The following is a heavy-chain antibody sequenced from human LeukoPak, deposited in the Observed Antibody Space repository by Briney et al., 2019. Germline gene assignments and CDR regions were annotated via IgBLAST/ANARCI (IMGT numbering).Heavy chain of an antibody. CDR1: GGSISSYY. V-gene: IGHV4-59*01. CDR3: ARVMGIAAKDAFDI. J-gene: IGHJ3*02. D-gene: IGHD6-13*01. Sequence: SETLSLTCTVSGGSISSYYWSWIRQPPGKGLEWIGYIYYSGSTNYNPSLKSRVTISVDTSKNQFSLKLSSVTAADTAVYYCARVMGIAAKDAFDIWGQGTMVTVSS. CDR2: IYYSGST.